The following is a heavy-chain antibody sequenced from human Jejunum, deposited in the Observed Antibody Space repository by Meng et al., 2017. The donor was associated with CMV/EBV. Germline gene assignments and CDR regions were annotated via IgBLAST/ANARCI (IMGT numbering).Heavy chain of an antibody. J-gene: IGHJ4*03. CDR2: IYSGGST. V-gene: IGHV3-66*01. D-gene: IGHD6-6*01. CDR3: ARGAGSSSSRRYLDY. CDR1: EFTVSNHY. Sequence: LVGAGGGLVPPGGSLSLSWSASEFTVSNHYRAWVRQAPGKGLEWVSVIYSGGSTYYGDSVKDRFTISRDTSKNTVYLQMDSLRAEDTAVYYCARGAGSSSSRRYLDYWGQGTLVTVSS.